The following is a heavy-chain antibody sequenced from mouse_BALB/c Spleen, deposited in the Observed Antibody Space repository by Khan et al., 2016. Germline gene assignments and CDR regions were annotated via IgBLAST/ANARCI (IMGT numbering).Heavy chain of an antibody. Sequence: QVQLQQSGPELVKPGASVRISCKASGYTFSTYYMHWVKQRPGQGLEWIGWIYPGNVNPKYNEKFKGKATLTADKSSSTAYMQLSSLTSDDAAVFVCARARGDYRGYYAMDYRGQGTSVTVSS. CDR2: IYPGNVNP. CDR3: ARARGDYRGYYAMDY. CDR1: GYTFSTYY. V-gene: IGHV1S56*01. J-gene: IGHJ4*01. D-gene: IGHD2-13*01.